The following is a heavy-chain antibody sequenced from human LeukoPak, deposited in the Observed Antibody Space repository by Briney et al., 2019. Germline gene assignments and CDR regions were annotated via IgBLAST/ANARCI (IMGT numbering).Heavy chain of an antibody. J-gene: IGHJ4*02. D-gene: IGHD6-19*01. CDR3: ATSSGWDWGGY. CDR1: GGSFSDYY. V-gene: IGHV4-34*01. CDR2: MNDSPSA. Sequence: SETLSLTCAVHGGSFSDYYWSWVRQPPGKGLEWIGEMNDSPSASYNPSLQSRVTISRDTSTNQFSLKLTSVTAADTAVYYCATSSGWDWGGYWGQGTLVTVSS.